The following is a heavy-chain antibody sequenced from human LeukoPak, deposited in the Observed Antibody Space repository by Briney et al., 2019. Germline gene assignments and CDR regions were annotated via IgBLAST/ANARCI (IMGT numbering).Heavy chain of an antibody. D-gene: IGHD1-7*01. Sequence: SETLSLTCTVSGGSISSYYWSWIRQPPGKGLEWIGYIYYSGSTYYNPSLQSRVTKSVDPSKNQFSLNLSSVTAADTAVYFCARGTSAGGDHYFDSWGQGTQVTVSS. CDR3: ARGTSAGGDHYFDS. CDR1: GGSISSYY. CDR2: IYYSGST. V-gene: IGHV4-59*12. J-gene: IGHJ4*02.